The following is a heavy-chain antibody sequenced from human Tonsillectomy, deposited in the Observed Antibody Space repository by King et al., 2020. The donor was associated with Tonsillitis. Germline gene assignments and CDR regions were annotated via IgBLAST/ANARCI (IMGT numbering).Heavy chain of an antibody. D-gene: IGHD5-24*01. CDR3: ARVLEMATIGPPGETFDF. V-gene: IGHV3-11*01. CDR2: ISSSGSTI. Sequence: QVQLVESGGGLVKPGGSLRLSCAASGFTFSDYYMSWLRQAPGKGLEWVSYISSSGSTIYYADSVKGRFTSSRDNAKNSLYLQMNSLRAEDTAVYYCARVLEMATIGPPGETFDFWGQGTMATVSS. J-gene: IGHJ3*01. CDR1: GFTFSDYY.